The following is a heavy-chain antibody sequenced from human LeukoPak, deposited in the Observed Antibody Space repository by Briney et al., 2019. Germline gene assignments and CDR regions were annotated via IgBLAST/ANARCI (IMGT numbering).Heavy chain of an antibody. Sequence: GASVKVSCKASGYTFTSYYMHWARQAPGQGLEWMGIINPSGGSTSYAQKFQGRVTMTRDTSTSTVYMELSSLRSEDTAVYYCARDPGGYCSSTSCLYFDYWGQGTLVTVSS. CDR2: INPSGGST. D-gene: IGHD2-2*01. V-gene: IGHV1-46*01. J-gene: IGHJ4*02. CDR3: ARDPGGYCSSTSCLYFDY. CDR1: GYTFTSYY.